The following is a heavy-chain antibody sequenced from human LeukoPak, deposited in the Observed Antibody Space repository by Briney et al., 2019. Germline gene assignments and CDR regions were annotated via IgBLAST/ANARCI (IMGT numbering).Heavy chain of an antibody. D-gene: IGHD5-24*01. V-gene: IGHV3-21*01. CDR2: ISTTSSYI. CDR1: GFTFSSYS. CDR3: ARHAHNWLQSKYYFDY. Sequence: PGGSLRLSCAASGFTFSSYSMNWVRQAPGKGLEWVSSISTTSSYIYYADSVKGRFTISRDNAKNSLYLQMNSLRAEDTAVYYCARHAHNWLQSKYYFDYWGQGTLVTVSS. J-gene: IGHJ4*02.